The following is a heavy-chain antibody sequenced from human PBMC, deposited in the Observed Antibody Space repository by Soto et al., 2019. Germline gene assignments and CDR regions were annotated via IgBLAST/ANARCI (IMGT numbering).Heavy chain of an antibody. V-gene: IGHV1-69*13. Sequence: SVKVSCKASGGTFSSYAISWVRQAPGQGLEWMGGIIPIFGTANYAQKFQGRVTITADESTSTAYMELSSLRSEDTAVYYCARSYIVNYYYYYYGMDVWGQGTTVTVSS. CDR1: GGTFSSYA. CDR2: IIPIFGTA. J-gene: IGHJ6*02. CDR3: ARSYIVNYYYYYYGMDV. D-gene: IGHD5-12*01.